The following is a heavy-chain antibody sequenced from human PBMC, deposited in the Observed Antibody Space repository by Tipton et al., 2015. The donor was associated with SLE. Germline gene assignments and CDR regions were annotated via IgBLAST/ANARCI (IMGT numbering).Heavy chain of an antibody. CDR1: AGSIRSYH. V-gene: IGHV4-59*08. Sequence: TLSLTCTVSAGSIRSYHWSWIRQPPGKGLEWIGYIYYSGITNYNLSLQSRVTISMDTSKNQFSLKMNSVTAADTAVYYCARWIPLTGINAWGQGATVTVSS. CDR2: IYYSGIT. J-gene: IGHJ6*02. CDR3: ARWIPLTGINA. D-gene: IGHD5-18*01.